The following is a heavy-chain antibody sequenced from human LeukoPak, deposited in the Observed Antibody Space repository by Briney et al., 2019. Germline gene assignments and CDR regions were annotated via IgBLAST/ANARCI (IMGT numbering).Heavy chain of an antibody. CDR1: GGSFSGYY. CDR3: ARGSGGYYYDSSGYYPRFDY. J-gene: IGHJ4*02. CDR2: INHSGST. D-gene: IGHD3-22*01. V-gene: IGHV4-34*01. Sequence: SETLSLTCAVYGGSFSGYYWSWIRQPPGKGLEWIGEINHSGSTNYNPSLKSRVTISVDTSKNQFSLKLSSVTAADTAVYYCARGSGGYYYDSSGYYPRFDYWGQGTLVTVSS.